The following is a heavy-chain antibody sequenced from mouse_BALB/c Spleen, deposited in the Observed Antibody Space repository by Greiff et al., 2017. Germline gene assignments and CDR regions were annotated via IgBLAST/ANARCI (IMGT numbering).Heavy chain of an antibody. CDR3: ARSEGYDYAMDY. D-gene: IGHD2-2*01. CDR2: IDPANGNT. CDR1: GFNIKDTY. J-gene: IGHJ4*01. V-gene: IGHV14-3*02. Sequence: VHVKQSGAELVKPGASVKLSCTASGFNIKDTYMHWVKQRPEQGLEWIGRIDPANGNTKYDPKFQGKATITADTSSNTAYLQLSSLTSEDTAVYYCARSEGYDYAMDYWGQGTSVTVSS.